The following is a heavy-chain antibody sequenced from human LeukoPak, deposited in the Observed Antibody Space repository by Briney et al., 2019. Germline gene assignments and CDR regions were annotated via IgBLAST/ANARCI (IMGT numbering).Heavy chain of an antibody. CDR3: ARAPPPYYYDSSEPFDI. D-gene: IGHD3-22*01. J-gene: IGHJ3*02. Sequence: SETLSLTCTVSGGSISSYYWSWIRQPPGKGLEWIGYIYYSGSTNYNPSLKSRVTISVDTSKNQFSLKLSSVTAAGTAVYYCARAPPPYYYDSSEPFDIWGQGTMVTVSS. V-gene: IGHV4-59*01. CDR2: IYYSGST. CDR1: GGSISSYY.